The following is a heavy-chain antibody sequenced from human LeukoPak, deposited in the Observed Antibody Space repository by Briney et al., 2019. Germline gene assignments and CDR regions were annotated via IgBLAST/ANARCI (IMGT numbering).Heavy chain of an antibody. D-gene: IGHD6-13*01. CDR1: GFTFDDYA. J-gene: IGHJ4*02. V-gene: IGHV3-9*01. CDR2: ISWNSGSI. Sequence: GGSLTLSCAASGFTFDDYAMHWVRQAPGKGLEWVSGISWNSGSIGYADSVKGRFTISRDNAKNSLFLQMNSLRAEDTAVYYCARGGDSSGWYFSLDYWGQGTLVTVSS. CDR3: ARGGDSSGWYFSLDY.